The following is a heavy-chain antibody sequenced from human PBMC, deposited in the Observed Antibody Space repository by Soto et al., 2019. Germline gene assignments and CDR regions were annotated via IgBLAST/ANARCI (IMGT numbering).Heavy chain of an antibody. V-gene: IGHV4-59*12. J-gene: IGHJ5*02. CDR2: IYYSGST. CDR1: GGSISSYY. D-gene: IGHD4-4*01. Sequence: PSETLSLTCTVSGGSISSYYWSWIRQPPGKGLEWIGYIYYSGSTNYNPSLKSRVTISVDTSKNQFSLKLSSVTAADTAVYYCARGLHSNTNWFDPWGQGTLVTVSS. CDR3: ARGLHSNTNWFDP.